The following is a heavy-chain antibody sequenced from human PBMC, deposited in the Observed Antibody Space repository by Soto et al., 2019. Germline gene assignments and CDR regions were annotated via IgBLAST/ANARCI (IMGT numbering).Heavy chain of an antibody. J-gene: IGHJ6*03. CDR2: ISSSSSYI. D-gene: IGHD6-6*01. Sequence: GGSLRLSCAASGFTFSSYSMNWVRQAPGKGLEWVSSISSSSSYIYYADSVKGRFTISRDNAKNSLYLQMNSLRAEDTAVYYCASLAARDYYYYYMDVWGKGTTVTVSS. V-gene: IGHV3-21*01. CDR3: ASLAARDYYYYYMDV. CDR1: GFTFSSYS.